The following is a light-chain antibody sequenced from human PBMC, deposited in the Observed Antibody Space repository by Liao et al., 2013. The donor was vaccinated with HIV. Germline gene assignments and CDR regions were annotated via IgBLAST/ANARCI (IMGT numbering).Light chain of an antibody. CDR1: TLGDKS. V-gene: IGLV3-1*01. CDR3: QVWNTGSDHPV. J-gene: IGLJ3*02. CDR2: QGT. Sequence: SYELTQPPSVSVSPGQTASITCSGDTLGDKSPSWYQQRPGQPPVLVIYQGTKRPSGIPARFSASNSGNTATLTISRVEAGDEADYYCQVWNTGSDHPVFGGGTKLTVL.